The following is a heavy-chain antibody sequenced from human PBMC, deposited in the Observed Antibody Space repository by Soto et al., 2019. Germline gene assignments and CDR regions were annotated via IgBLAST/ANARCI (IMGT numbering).Heavy chain of an antibody. D-gene: IGHD4-17*01. J-gene: IGHJ6*02. Sequence: QVQLVQSGAEVKKPGSSVKVSCKASGGTFSTYTITWVRQAPGQGLEWMGRIITILGIANYAQKIQGRVTISADTSTSTAYMELSSLRSDDTAVYYCARVYPTDSYYFGMDVWGQGTTVTVTS. CDR3: ARVYPTDSYYFGMDV. V-gene: IGHV1-69*02. CDR2: IITILGIA. CDR1: GGTFSTYT.